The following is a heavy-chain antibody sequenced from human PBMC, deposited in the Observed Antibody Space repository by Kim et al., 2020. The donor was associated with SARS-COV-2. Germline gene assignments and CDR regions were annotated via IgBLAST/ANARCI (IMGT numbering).Heavy chain of an antibody. CDR3: ARHRLRYFDWLYYHGMDV. D-gene: IGHD3-9*01. CDR2: IDPSDSYT. Sequence: GESLKISCKGSGYSFTSYWISWVRQMPGKGLEWMGRIDPSDSYTNYSPSFQGHVTISADKSISTAYLQWSSLKASDTAMYYCARHRLRYFDWLYYHGMDVWGQGTTVTVSS. CDR1: GYSFTSYW. J-gene: IGHJ6*02. V-gene: IGHV5-10-1*01.